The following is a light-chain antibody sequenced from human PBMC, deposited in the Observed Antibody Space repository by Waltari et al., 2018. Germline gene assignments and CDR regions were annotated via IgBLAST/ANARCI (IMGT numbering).Light chain of an antibody. CDR2: DTS. CDR3: QQRSLWPLT. J-gene: IGKJ4*01. Sequence: IVLTQFPATLSLFAGERATLPCRATESVSRYLGWYQQKPGQAPRLLIYDTSIRATGVPARFIGSGYGTDFTLTISSLEPEDFALYFCQQRSLWPLTFGGGTKVEI. CDR1: ESVSRY. V-gene: IGKV3-11*01.